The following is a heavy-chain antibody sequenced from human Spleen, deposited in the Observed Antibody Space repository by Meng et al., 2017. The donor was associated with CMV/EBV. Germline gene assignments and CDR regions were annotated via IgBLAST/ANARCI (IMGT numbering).Heavy chain of an antibody. J-gene: IGHJ4*02. Sequence: GGSLRLSCAASGFTFSSYAMSWVRQAPGKGLEWVSVIYSGGSSTYYADSVKGRFTISRDNSKNTLYLQMNSLRAEDTAVYYCVRGYNSFDSWGQGTLVTVSS. CDR1: GFTFSSYA. CDR3: VRGYNSFDS. V-gene: IGHV3-23*03. D-gene: IGHD1-1*01. CDR2: IYSGGSST.